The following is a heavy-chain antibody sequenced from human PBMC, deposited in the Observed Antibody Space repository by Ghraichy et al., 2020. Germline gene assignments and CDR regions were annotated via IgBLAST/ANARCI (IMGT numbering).Heavy chain of an antibody. J-gene: IGHJ2*01. CDR1: GGSFSGYY. D-gene: IGHD3-16*02. CDR2: INHSGST. V-gene: IGHV4-34*01. CDR3: ARGRSRDYVWGSYRAKDYWYVEL. Sequence: SETLSLTCAVYGGSFSGYYWSWIRQPPGKGLEWIGEINHSGSTNYNPSLKSRVTISVDTSKNQFSLKLSSVTAADTAVYYCARGRSRDYVWGSYRAKDYWYVELWGRGTLVTVSS.